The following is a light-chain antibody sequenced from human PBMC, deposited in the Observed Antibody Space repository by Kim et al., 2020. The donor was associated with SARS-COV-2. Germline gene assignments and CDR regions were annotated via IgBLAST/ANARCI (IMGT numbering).Light chain of an antibody. CDR2: KAS. J-gene: IGKJ2*01. CDR1: QSISNW. Sequence: DIQMTQSPSTLSASVGDRVTITCRASQSISNWLAWYQQKPGKAPKLLIYKASSLETGVPSRFSGSGSGTEFTLTISSLQPDDSATYFCQQYHSYYTFGQGTKLEI. CDR3: QQYHSYYT. V-gene: IGKV1-5*03.